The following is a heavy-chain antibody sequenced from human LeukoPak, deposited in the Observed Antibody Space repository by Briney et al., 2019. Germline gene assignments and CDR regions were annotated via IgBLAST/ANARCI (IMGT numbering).Heavy chain of an antibody. V-gene: IGHV4-59*01. J-gene: IGHJ4*02. CDR1: GGSISNYC. CDR2: IHYSGST. D-gene: IGHD6-13*01. Sequence: SETLSLTCTVSGGSISNYCWSWIRQPPGKGLEWIGYIHYSGSTNYNPSLKSRVTISEDTSKNQFSLKLTSVTAADTAVYYCARSSSWYTIDYWGQGTLVTVSS. CDR3: ARSSSWYTIDY.